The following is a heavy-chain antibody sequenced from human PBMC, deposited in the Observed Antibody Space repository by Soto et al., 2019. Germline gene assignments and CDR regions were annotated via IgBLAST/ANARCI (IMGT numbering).Heavy chain of an antibody. CDR3: ARRDRAAAGPEFDY. CDR1: GYSFTSYW. Sequence: PGESLKISCKGSGYSFTSYWIGWVRQMPGKGLEWMGRIDPSDSYTDYSPSFQGHVTISADKSISTAYLQWSSLKASDTAIYYCARRDRAAAGPEFDYWGQGTLVTVSS. CDR2: IDPSDSYT. J-gene: IGHJ4*02. V-gene: IGHV5-10-1*01. D-gene: IGHD6-13*01.